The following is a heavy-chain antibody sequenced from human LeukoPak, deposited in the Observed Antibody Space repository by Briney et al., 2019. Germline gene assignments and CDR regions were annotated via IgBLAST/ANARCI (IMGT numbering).Heavy chain of an antibody. V-gene: IGHV7-4-1*02. CDR1: GYTFTSCA. D-gene: IGHD5-24*01. Sequence: GASVKVSCKASGYTFTSCAMNWVRQAPGQGLEWMGWINTDTGNPTYAQGFTGRFVFSLDTSVSTAFLQISSLKAEDTAVYYCARAERWLQSDYWGQGTLVTVSS. CDR3: ARAERWLQSDY. J-gene: IGHJ4*02. CDR2: INTDTGNP.